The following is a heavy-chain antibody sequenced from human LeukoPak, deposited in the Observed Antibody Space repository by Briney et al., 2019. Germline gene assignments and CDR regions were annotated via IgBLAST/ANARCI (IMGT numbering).Heavy chain of an antibody. CDR1: GFTVSSNY. Sequence: GGSLRLSCAASGFTVSSNYMSWVRQAPGKGLEWVSLIYGGGSTYYADYVKGRFTISRDNSKNTVYLQMNSLRAEDTAVYYCARDSDYYAFTYWGQGTLVTVSS. CDR3: ARDSDYYAFTY. J-gene: IGHJ4*02. D-gene: IGHD1-26*01. V-gene: IGHV3-53*01. CDR2: IYGGGST.